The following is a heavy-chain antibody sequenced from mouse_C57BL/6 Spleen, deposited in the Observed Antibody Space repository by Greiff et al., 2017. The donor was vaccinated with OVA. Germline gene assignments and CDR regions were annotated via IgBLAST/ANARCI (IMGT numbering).Heavy chain of an antibody. CDR3: ARKTHYSKGYFDY. D-gene: IGHD2-5*01. CDR2: IWSGGST. J-gene: IGHJ2*01. CDR1: GFSLTSYG. Sequence: VQLQQSGPGLVQPSQSLSITCTVSGFSLTSYGVHWVRQSPGKGLEWLGVIWSGGSTAYNAAFISRLSISKDNSKSQVFFKMNSLQADDTAIYYCARKTHYSKGYFDYWGQGTTLTVSS. V-gene: IGHV2-2*01.